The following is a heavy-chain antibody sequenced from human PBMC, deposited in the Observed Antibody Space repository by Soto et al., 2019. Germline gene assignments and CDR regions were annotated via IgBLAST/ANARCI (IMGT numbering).Heavy chain of an antibody. Sequence: QLRLQESGPGVVKSSETLSLTCIVSGGSISRSNYNWGWIRQTPGKGLEWVGSIFYNGKTYYNPSLQSRVFISADTSKNQFSLVLTSVTAADSAIYYCARNAYQLPNFSFYYGMDVWGHGTTVTVSS. CDR2: IFYNGKT. D-gene: IGHD2-2*01. CDR1: GGSISRSNYN. J-gene: IGHJ6*02. CDR3: ARNAYQLPNFSFYYGMDV. V-gene: IGHV4-39*01.